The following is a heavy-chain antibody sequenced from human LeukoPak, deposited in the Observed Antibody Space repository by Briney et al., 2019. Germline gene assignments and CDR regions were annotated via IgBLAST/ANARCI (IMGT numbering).Heavy chain of an antibody. V-gene: IGHV1-46*01. CDR3: ARGPYYYDSSGYWGTRYFDL. Sequence: ASVKVSCKASGYTFTSYYMHWVRQAPGQGLEWMGIINPSGGSTSYAQKFQGRVTMTTDTSTSTAYMELRSLRSDDTAVYYCARGPYYYDSSGYWGTRYFDLWGRGTLVTVSS. J-gene: IGHJ2*01. CDR2: INPSGGST. D-gene: IGHD3-22*01. CDR1: GYTFTSYY.